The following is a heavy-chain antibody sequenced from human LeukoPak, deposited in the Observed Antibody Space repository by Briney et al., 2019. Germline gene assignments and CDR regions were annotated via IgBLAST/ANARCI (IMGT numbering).Heavy chain of an antibody. D-gene: IGHD5-18*01. CDR2: IIPIFGTA. V-gene: IGHV1-69*13. Sequence: SVKVSCKASGGTFSSYAISWVRQAPGQGLEWMGGIIPIFGTANYAQKFQGRVTITADESTSTAYMELSSLRSEDTAVYYCARTDTAMVNAWFDPWGQGTLVTLSS. J-gene: IGHJ5*02. CDR3: ARTDTAMVNAWFDP. CDR1: GGTFSSYA.